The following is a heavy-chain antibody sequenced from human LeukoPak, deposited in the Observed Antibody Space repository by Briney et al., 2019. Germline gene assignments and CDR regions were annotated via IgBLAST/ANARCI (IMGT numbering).Heavy chain of an antibody. J-gene: IGHJ4*02. V-gene: IGHV4-34*01. CDR1: GGSFSGYY. CDR3: ASFNPTVVTKYFDY. D-gene: IGHD4-23*01. Sequence: SETMSLTCAVYGGSFSGYYWSWIRQPPGKGLEWIGEINHSGSTNYNPSLKSRVTISVDTSKNQFSLKLSSVTAADTAVYYCASFNPTVVTKYFDYWGQGTLVTVSS. CDR2: INHSGST.